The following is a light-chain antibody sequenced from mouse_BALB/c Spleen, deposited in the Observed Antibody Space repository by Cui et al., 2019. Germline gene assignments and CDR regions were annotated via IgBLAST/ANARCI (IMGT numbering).Light chain of an antibody. J-gene: IGKJ5*01. CDR1: PSLSY. V-gene: IGKV4-68*01. Sequence: QIVLTQSPALMSASPGEKVIMTCIASPSLSYMYWYQQKPRSSPKPWIYLTSNLASGVPARFSGSGSGTSYSLTISSMEAEDAATYYCQQWSSNPLTFGAGTKLGLK. CDR2: LTS. CDR3: QQWSSNPLT.